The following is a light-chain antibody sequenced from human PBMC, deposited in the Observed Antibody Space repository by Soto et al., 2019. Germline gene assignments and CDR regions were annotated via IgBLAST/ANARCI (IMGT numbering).Light chain of an antibody. CDR1: QSISRG. CDR3: QQYDNWPPIT. CDR2: DSS. J-gene: IGKJ5*01. Sequence: EIVMTQSPATLSVSPGERATLSCRASQSISRGVAWYQQKPGQAPTLLIHDSSTRATGIPARFSGSGSGTEFTLTISSLQSEDFAVYYCQQYDNWPPITFGQGTRLEIK. V-gene: IGKV3-15*01.